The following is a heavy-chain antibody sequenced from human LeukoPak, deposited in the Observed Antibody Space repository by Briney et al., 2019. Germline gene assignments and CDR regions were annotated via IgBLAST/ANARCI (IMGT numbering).Heavy chain of an antibody. CDR2: INPNSGGT. CDR1: GYIFTGYY. CDR3: ARDQEVRRITMVRGVMGY. D-gene: IGHD3-10*01. J-gene: IGHJ4*02. V-gene: IGHV1-2*02. Sequence: ASVKVSCKASGYIFTGYYMHWVRQAPGQGLEWMGWINPNSGGTNYAQKFQGRVTMTRDTSISTAYMELSRLRSDDTAVYYCARDQEVRRITMVRGVMGYWGQGTLVTVSS.